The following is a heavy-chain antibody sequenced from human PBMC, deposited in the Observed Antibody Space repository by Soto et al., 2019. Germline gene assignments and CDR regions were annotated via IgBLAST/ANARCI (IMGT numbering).Heavy chain of an antibody. V-gene: IGHV1-18*01. Sequence: GASGKVSFKASCYTFTPYFITWVRQAPGQGLEWMGWISVYNGNTYYPQKLQGRVTMTTDTSTSTAYMELRSLRSDDTAVYYCARADTGTVRYWGQGTQVTVS. CDR3: ARADTGTVRY. D-gene: IGHD1-1*01. J-gene: IGHJ4*02. CDR2: ISVYNGNT. CDR1: CYTFTPYF.